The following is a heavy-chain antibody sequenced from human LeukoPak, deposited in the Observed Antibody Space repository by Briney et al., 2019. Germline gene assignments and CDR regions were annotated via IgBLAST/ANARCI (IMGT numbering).Heavy chain of an antibody. J-gene: IGHJ6*03. D-gene: IGHD3-22*01. CDR2: ISSSSSYI. V-gene: IGHV3-21*01. CDR1: GFTFSSYS. Sequence: GGSLRLSCAASGFTFSSYSMNWVRQAPGKGLEWVSSISSSSSYIYYADSVKGRFTISRDNAKNSLYLQMNSLRAEDTAVYYCARNYDSSGYWARDYYYYMDVWGKGTTVTISS. CDR3: ARNYDSSGYWARDYYYYMDV.